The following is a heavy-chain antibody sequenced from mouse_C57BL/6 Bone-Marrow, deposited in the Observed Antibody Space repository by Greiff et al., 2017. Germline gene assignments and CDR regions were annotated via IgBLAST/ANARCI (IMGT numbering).Heavy chain of an antibody. D-gene: IGHD5-5*01. CDR1: GFSFTDYY. V-gene: IGHV7-3*01. J-gene: IGHJ3*01. Sequence: EVKLMESGGGLVQPGGSLSLSCAASGFSFTDYYMSWVRQPPGKALAWLGFIRNKSNGYTTEYSASVKGRFTISRDNSQSILYLQMSARRAEDRATYYCARYSLPGFAYWGQGTLVTVSA. CDR2: IRNKSNGYTT. CDR3: ARYSLPGFAY.